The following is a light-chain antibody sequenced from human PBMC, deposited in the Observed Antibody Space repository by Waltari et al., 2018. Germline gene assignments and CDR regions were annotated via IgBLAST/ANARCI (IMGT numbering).Light chain of an antibody. J-gene: IGLJ2*01. CDR2: EVS. CDR3: TSYISGTTLVI. CDR1: SSDLNGYNY. V-gene: IGLV2-14*01. Sequence: QSALTQPASVSGSPGQSITISCTGISSDLNGYNYVSWYQKYPGKAPKLIIYEVSNRPSGFSNRFSGSKSGNTASLSISGLQAEEEADYYCTSYISGTTLVIFGGGTKLTVL.